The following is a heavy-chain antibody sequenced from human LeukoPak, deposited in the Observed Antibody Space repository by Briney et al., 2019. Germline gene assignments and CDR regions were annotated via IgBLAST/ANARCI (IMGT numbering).Heavy chain of an antibody. J-gene: IGHJ5*02. CDR3: ARGVDWFGAFDP. Sequence: PSETLSLTCTVSGGSISSYYWSWIRQPPGKGLEWIGYIYHSGSTYYNPSLKSRVTISVDRSKNQFSLKLSSVTAADTAVYYCARGVDWFGAFDPWGQGTLVTVSS. D-gene: IGHD3-10*01. CDR2: IYHSGST. CDR1: GGSISSYY. V-gene: IGHV4-59*12.